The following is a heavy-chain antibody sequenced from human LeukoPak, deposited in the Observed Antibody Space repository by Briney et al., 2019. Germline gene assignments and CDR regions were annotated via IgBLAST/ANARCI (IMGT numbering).Heavy chain of an antibody. V-gene: IGHV3-20*04. CDR2: INWNGGST. D-gene: IGHD3-22*01. CDR3: ARDLGGVSSGPDYFDY. Sequence: GGSLRLSCAASGFTFDDYGMSWVRQAPGKGLEWVSGINWNGGSTGYADSVKGRFTISRDNAKNSLYLQMNSLRAEDTALYYCARDLGGVSSGPDYFDYWGQGTLVTVSS. J-gene: IGHJ4*02. CDR1: GFTFDDYG.